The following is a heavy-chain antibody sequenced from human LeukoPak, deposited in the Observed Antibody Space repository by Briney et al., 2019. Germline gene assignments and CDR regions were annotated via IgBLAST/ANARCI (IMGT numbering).Heavy chain of an antibody. CDR2: INPNNGDT. V-gene: IGHV1-18*01. J-gene: IGHJ3*01. CDR1: GYTFTRYG. Sequence: ASVKVSCKASGYTFTRYGISWVRQAPGQGLEWVGWINPNNGDTNFVQKLQGRVTMTTDTSTSTAYMELRSLRSDDTAVYYCARVGFDSSGRHRYAFDFWGQGTMVTASS. CDR3: ARVGFDSSGRHRYAFDF. D-gene: IGHD3-22*01.